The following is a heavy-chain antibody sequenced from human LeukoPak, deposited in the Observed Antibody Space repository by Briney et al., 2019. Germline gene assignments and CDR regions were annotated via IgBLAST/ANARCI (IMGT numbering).Heavy chain of an antibody. V-gene: IGHV3-30*02. D-gene: IGHD3-3*01. J-gene: IGHJ3*02. Sequence: GGSLRLSCAASGFTSTNSGMHWVRQAPGEGLEWVAFIGRDGSTKYYADSVKGRFTISGDSSYHTAFLQMNSLRADDTAIYYCAKDGEWTFDIWGQGTMVTVSS. CDR1: GFTSTNSG. CDR3: AKDGEWTFDI. CDR2: IGRDGSTK.